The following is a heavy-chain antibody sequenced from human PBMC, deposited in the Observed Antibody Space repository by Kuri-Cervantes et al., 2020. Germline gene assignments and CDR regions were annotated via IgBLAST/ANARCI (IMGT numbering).Heavy chain of an antibody. D-gene: IGHD3-10*01. J-gene: IGHJ5*02. Sequence: SETLSLTCTVSGDSVSSYYWSWIRQPPGKGLEWIGYIYYSGRTYYSPSLKSRVTISVDTSKNQFSLKLSSVTAADTAVYYCARGGAKLLWFRELSVGFDPWGQGTLVTVSS. CDR3: ARGGAKLLWFRELSVGFDP. V-gene: IGHV4-59*02. CDR2: IYYSGRT. CDR1: GDSVSSYY.